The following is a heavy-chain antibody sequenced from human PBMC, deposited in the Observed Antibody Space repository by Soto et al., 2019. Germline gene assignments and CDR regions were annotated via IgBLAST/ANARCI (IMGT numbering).Heavy chain of an antibody. CDR3: ARGRDVVVPAAQYYFDY. D-gene: IGHD2-2*01. J-gene: IGHJ4*02. CDR2: IYYSGST. CDR1: GGSISSGGYY. Sequence: QVQLQESGPGLVKPSQTLSLTCTVSGGSISSGGYYWSWIRQHPGKGLEWIGYIYYSGSTYYNPSLKSRVTISVDTSKNQFSLKLSSVTAADTAVYYCARGRDVVVPAAQYYFDYWGQGTLVTVSS. V-gene: IGHV4-31*03.